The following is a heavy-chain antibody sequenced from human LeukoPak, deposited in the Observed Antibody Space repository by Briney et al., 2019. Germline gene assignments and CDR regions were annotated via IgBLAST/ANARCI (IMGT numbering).Heavy chain of an antibody. Sequence: GGSLRLSCAASGFTFSSYAMSWVRQAPGKGLEWVSAISGSGGSTYYADSVKGRFTISRDNSKNTLYLQMNSLRAEDTAVYYCAKDQYCSSTSCYTGDYWGQGTLVTVSS. J-gene: IGHJ4*02. D-gene: IGHD2-2*02. CDR1: GFTFSSYA. CDR2: ISGSGGST. CDR3: AKDQYCSSTSCYTGDY. V-gene: IGHV3-23*01.